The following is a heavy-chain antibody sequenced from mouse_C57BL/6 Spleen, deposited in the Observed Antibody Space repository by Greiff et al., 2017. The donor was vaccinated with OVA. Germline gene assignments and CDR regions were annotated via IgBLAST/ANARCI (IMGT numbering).Heavy chain of an antibody. D-gene: IGHD3-1*01. V-gene: IGHV1-26*01. CDR2: INPNNGGT. CDR1: GYTFTDYY. Sequence: EVKLQQSGPELVKPGASVKISCKASGYTFTDYYMNWVKQSHGKSLEWIGDINPNNGGTSYNQKFKGKATLTVDKSSSTAYMELRSLTSEDSAVYYCALQLFDYWGQGTTLTVSS. J-gene: IGHJ2*01. CDR3: ALQLFDY.